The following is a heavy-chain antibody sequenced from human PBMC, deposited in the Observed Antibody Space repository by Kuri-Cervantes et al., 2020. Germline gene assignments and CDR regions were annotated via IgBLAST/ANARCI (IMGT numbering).Heavy chain of an antibody. CDR2: TYYRSKWKN. J-gene: IGHJ4*02. V-gene: IGHV6-1*01. Sequence: SETLSLTCAISGDSVSSKSAAWNWIRQSPSRGLEWLGRTYYRSKWKNDYAVSVKSRITIIPNTSKNQFSLQLSSVTPEDTAVYYCARDGGNSGDLDYWGQGTLVTVSS. D-gene: IGHD4-23*01. CDR3: ARDGGNSGDLDY. CDR1: GDSVSSKSAA.